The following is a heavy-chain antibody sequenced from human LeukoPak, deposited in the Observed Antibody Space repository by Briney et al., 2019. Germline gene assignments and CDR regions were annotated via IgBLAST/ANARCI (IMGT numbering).Heavy chain of an antibody. V-gene: IGHV3-48*03. CDR2: ISSSGSTI. CDR1: GFTFSSYE. Sequence: GGSLRLSCAASGFTFSSYEMNWVRQAPGKGLEWVSYISSSGSTIYYADSVKGRFTISRDNAKNSLYLQMSSLRAEDTAVYYCVRSFGSSCFWGQGTLVTVSS. CDR3: VRSFGSSCF. D-gene: IGHD3-10*01. J-gene: IGHJ4*02.